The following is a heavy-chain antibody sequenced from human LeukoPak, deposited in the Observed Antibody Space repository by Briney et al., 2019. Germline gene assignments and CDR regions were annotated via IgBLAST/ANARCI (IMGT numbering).Heavy chain of an antibody. D-gene: IGHD3-16*02. CDR1: GASISSYY. CDR2: IYYSGST. J-gene: IGHJ4*02. CDR3: ARGSQSYDYVWGSYRLMPITFDY. V-gene: IGHV4-59*01. Sequence: PSETLSLTCNVSGASISSYYWSWIRQPPGKGLEWIGYIYYSGSTNYNPSLKSRVTISVDTSKNQFSLKRSSVTAADTAVYYCARGSQSYDYVWGSYRLMPITFDYWGQGTLVTVSS.